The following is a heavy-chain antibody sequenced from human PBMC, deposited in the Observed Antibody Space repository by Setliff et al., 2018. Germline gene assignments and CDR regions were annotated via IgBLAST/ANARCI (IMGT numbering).Heavy chain of an antibody. J-gene: IGHJ4*02. V-gene: IGHV4-39*07. CDR1: GGSISSSSYY. CDR2: IYHSGST. CDR3: ARGGRYYLDL. Sequence: KTSETLSLTCTVSGGSISSSSYYWGWIRQPPGKGLEWIGSIYHSGSTYYDPSLKSRVTISVDTSKNQFSLKLSSVTAADTAVYYCARGGRYYLDLWGQGMLVTVSS.